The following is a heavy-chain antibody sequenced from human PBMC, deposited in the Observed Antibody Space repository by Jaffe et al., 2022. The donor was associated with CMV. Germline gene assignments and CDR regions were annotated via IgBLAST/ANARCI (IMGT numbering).Heavy chain of an antibody. J-gene: IGHJ4*02. D-gene: IGHD3-22*01. Sequence: EVQLVESGGGLVQPGGSLRLSCAASGFTFSSYEMNWVRQAPGKGLEWVSYISSSGSTIYYADSVKGRFTISRDNAKNSLYLQMNSLRAEDTAVYYCAREAINHYYDSSGYSFDYWGQGTLVTVSS. CDR2: ISSSGSTI. V-gene: IGHV3-48*03. CDR3: AREAINHYYDSSGYSFDY. CDR1: GFTFSSYE.